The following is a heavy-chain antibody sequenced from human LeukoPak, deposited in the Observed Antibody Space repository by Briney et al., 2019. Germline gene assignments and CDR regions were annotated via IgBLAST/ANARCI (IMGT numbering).Heavy chain of an antibody. D-gene: IGHD6-6*01. V-gene: IGHV1-2*02. Sequence: GSVKVSCKASGYTFTGYYMHWVRQAPGQGLEWMGWINPNNGATKYAQKFQGRVTMTRDTSISTAYMGLSWLRSDDTAVYYCARDTFSTSSPFDYWGQGTLVTVSS. J-gene: IGHJ4*02. CDR2: INPNNGAT. CDR3: ARDTFSTSSPFDY. CDR1: GYTFTGYY.